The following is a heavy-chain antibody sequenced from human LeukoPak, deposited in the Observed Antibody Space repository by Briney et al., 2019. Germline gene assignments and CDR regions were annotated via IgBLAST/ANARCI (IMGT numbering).Heavy chain of an antibody. V-gene: IGHV1-18*01. CDR1: GYTFTSYG. J-gene: IGHJ4*02. D-gene: IGHD3-22*01. CDR3: ARDQPRNYYDSSGYYPARHY. CDR2: ISAYNGNT. Sequence: ASVKVSCKASGYTFTSYGISWVRQAPGQGLEWMGWISAYNGNTNYAQKLQGRVTMTTDTSTSTAYMELRSLRADDTAVYYCARDQPRNYYDSSGYYPARHYWGQGTLVTVSS.